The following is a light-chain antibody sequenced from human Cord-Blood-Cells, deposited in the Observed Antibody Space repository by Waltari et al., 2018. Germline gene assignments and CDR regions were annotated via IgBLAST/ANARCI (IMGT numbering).Light chain of an antibody. CDR1: SSDAGGYNY. CDR3: SSYTSSSTLWV. Sequence: QSALTQPASVSGSPGQSITIPCTGTSSDAGGYNYVSWYQQHPGKAPKLMVYDVSNRPTGVSNRFSGSKSGNTASLTISGLQAEDEADYYCSSYTSSSTLWVFGGGTKLTVL. V-gene: IGLV2-14*01. CDR2: DVS. J-gene: IGLJ3*02.